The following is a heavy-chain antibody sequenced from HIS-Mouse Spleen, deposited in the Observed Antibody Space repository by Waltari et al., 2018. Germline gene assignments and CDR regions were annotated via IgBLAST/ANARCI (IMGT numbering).Heavy chain of an antibody. Sequence: QLQLQESGPGLVKPSETLSLTCTVSGGSISSSSYYWGWIRQPPGKGLEWIGSIYYSGGTYYNPSLKSRVTISVDTSKNQFSLKLSSVTAADTAVYYCAREIPYSSSWYDWYFDLCGRGTLVTVSS. V-gene: IGHV4-39*07. CDR1: GGSISSSSYY. J-gene: IGHJ2*01. CDR2: IYYSGGT. D-gene: IGHD6-13*01. CDR3: AREIPYSSSWYDWYFDL.